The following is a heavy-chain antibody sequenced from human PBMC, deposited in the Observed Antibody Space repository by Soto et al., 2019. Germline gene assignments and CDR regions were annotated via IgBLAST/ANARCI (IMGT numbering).Heavy chain of an antibody. CDR2: IYSGGAT. CDR3: ASVGPYESGSYMLRYNWFDP. CDR1: GFSVSTSH. V-gene: IGHV3-53*01. Sequence: EVQLVDSGGGLIQPGGSLRLSCAAAGFSVSTSHMNWVRQTPGKGLEWVSVIYSGGATYYAASVKGRFTISRDKSKNTVYLQMTSLRAEDTAVYYCASVGPYESGSYMLRYNWFDPWGQGTLVTVSS. J-gene: IGHJ5*02. D-gene: IGHD3-10*01.